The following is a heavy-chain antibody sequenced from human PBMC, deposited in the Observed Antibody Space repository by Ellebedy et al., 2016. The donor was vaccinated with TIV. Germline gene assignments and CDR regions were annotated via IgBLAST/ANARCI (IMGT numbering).Heavy chain of an antibody. CDR1: GFTTSG. V-gene: IGHV3-30*02. CDR3: AKGAFPVPTVMAV. CDR2: IRSDGSNK. J-gene: IGHJ6*02. Sequence: GESLKISCAASGFTTSGMHWVRQAPGKGLEWVAFIRSDGSNKYYADSVTGRFTISRDNSKNTLYLQMNSLRPEDTAVYYCAKGAFPVPTVMAVWGQGTTVTVSS. D-gene: IGHD4-17*01.